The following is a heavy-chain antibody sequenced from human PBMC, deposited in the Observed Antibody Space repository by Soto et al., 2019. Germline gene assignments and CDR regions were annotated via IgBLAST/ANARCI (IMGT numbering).Heavy chain of an antibody. Sequence: GESLKISCQGSGYTFTSYWIGWVRQMPGTGLEWMGIVSSDDSNTRYSPSFQGQVTISADKSINTAYLQWSSLKASDSAMYYCARGGYGDNSEDCFYIWGPGTMVTVSS. D-gene: IGHD5-18*01. CDR1: GYTFTSYW. CDR2: VSSDDSNT. J-gene: IGHJ3*02. CDR3: ARGGYGDNSEDCFYI. V-gene: IGHV5-51*01.